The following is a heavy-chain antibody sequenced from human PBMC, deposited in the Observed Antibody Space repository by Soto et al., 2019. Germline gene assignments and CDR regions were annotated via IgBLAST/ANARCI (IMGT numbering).Heavy chain of an antibody. CDR3: ARIKIVGILTYYMDV. V-gene: IGHV4-39*01. D-gene: IGHD3-3*01. CDR2: MYYSGST. J-gene: IGHJ6*03. Sequence: QLRLQESGPGLVKPSETLSLSCTVSGDSISTSSSYYWGWIRQPPGKGLEWIANMYYSGSTYYNPSLKSRVTISLETSKNQFSLKLNSVTAADTAVYYCARIKIVGILTYYMDVWGKGTTVTVSS. CDR1: GDSISTSSSYY.